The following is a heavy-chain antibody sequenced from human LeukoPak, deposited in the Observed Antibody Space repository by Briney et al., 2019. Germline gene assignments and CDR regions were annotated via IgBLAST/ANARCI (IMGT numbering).Heavy chain of an antibody. CDR1: GFTFISYW. J-gene: IGHJ3*02. CDR3: ARWGTYSSSWLGAFDI. Sequence: GGSLRLSCDASGFTFISYWMSWVRQAPGKGLEWVANIKQDGSEKYYVDSVKGRFTISRDNAKNSLYLQMNSLRAEDTAVYYCARWGTYSSSWLGAFDIWGQGTMVTVSS. V-gene: IGHV3-7*05. CDR2: IKQDGSEK. D-gene: IGHD6-13*01.